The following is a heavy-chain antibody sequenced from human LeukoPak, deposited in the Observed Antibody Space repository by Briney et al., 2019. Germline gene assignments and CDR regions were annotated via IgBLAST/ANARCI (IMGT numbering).Heavy chain of an antibody. CDR2: INSDGSST. Sequence: PGGSLRLSCAASGFTFSSYWMHWVRQAPGKGLVWVSRINSDGSSTSYADSVKGRFTISRDNAKNTLYLQVNSLRAEDTAVYYCVRGHYYDSSGYAFDIWGQGTMVTVSS. J-gene: IGHJ3*02. CDR1: GFTFSSYW. CDR3: VRGHYYDSSGYAFDI. V-gene: IGHV3-74*01. D-gene: IGHD3-22*01.